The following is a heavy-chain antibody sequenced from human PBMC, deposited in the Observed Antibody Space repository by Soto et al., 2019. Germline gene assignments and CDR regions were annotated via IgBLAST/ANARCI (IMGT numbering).Heavy chain of an antibody. Sequence: ASVKVSCKVSGYTLTELSMHWVRQAPGKGLEWMGGFDPEDGETIYAQKFQGRVTMTEDTSTDTAYMELSSLRSEDTAVYYCATDSRGNCNYPVNDDFDIRGEGKMVTVSS. D-gene: IGHD1-7*01. J-gene: IGHJ3*02. CDR2: FDPEDGET. CDR3: ATDSRGNCNYPVNDDFDI. CDR1: GYTLTELS. V-gene: IGHV1-24*01.